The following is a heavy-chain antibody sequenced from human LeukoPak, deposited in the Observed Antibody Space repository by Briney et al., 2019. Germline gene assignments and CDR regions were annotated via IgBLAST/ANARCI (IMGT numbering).Heavy chain of an antibody. CDR3: TRGDYDSSGYTGGFDH. Sequence: GGSLRLSCAASGFMFDDYAMHWVRQAPGKGLEWVSGISWNSGSIGYADSVKGRFTISRDNAKNSLYLQMNSLRAEDMALYYRTRGDYDSSGYTGGFDHWGQGTLVTVSS. CDR1: GFMFDDYA. CDR2: ISWNSGSI. V-gene: IGHV3-9*03. J-gene: IGHJ4*02. D-gene: IGHD3-22*01.